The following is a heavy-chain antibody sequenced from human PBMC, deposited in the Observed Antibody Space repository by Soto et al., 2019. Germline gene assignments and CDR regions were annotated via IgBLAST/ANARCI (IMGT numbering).Heavy chain of an antibody. J-gene: IGHJ6*02. CDR1: GYTFTSYY. CDR2: INPSGGST. V-gene: IGHV1-46*01. CDR3: ARDQGGYFYYYYGMDV. Sequence: QVQLVQSGAEVKKPGASVKVSCKASGYTFTSYYMHWVRQAPGQGLEWMGIINPSGGSTSYAQKFQGRVTMTRDRSTSTVYMELSSLRSEDTAVYYCARDQGGYFYYYYGMDVWGQGTTVTVSS. D-gene: IGHD3-16*01.